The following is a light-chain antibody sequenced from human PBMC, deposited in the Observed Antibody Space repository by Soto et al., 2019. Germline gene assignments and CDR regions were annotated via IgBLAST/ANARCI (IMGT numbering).Light chain of an antibody. Sequence: QSVLTQPPSASGTPGQRVSISCSGSSSNVESKYVYWYQQLPGTAPKLLIYRNNQRPSGVPDRFSGSKSGTSASLAISGLRSEDEADYYCAAWDDSLSGVMFGGGTKLTVL. CDR1: SSNVESKY. J-gene: IGLJ3*02. CDR2: RNN. CDR3: AAWDDSLSGVM. V-gene: IGLV1-47*01.